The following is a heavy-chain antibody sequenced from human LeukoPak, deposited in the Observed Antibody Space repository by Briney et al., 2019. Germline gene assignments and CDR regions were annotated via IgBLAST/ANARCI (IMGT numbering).Heavy chain of an antibody. D-gene: IGHD5-12*01. CDR3: ARGLRLYSGYDFLRY. J-gene: IGHJ4*02. V-gene: IGHV4-39*01. CDR2: IYYSGST. Sequence: SETLSLTCTVSGGSIGSSSYNWGWIRQPPGKGLEWIGSIYYSGSTYYNPSLKSRGTISVDTSKNQFSLNLSSVTAADTAVYYCARGLRLYSGYDFLRYWGQGTLVTVSS. CDR1: GGSIGSSSYN.